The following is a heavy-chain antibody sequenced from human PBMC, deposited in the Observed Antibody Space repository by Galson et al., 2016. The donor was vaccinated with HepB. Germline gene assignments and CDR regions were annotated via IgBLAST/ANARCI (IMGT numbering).Heavy chain of an antibody. D-gene: IGHD4-11*01. J-gene: IGHJ5*02. V-gene: IGHV1-2*02. Sequence: SVKVSCKASGYIFTDYYVHWVRQAPGQGFEWMGWINPKSGATYYAQKFQGRVTLTRDTSIATAYMKLSRLTSDDTAVYYCTRPGQTTVTMTGWFDPWGHGTLVTVSS. CDR2: INPKSGAT. CDR3: TRPGQTTVTMTGWFDP. CDR1: GYIFTDYY.